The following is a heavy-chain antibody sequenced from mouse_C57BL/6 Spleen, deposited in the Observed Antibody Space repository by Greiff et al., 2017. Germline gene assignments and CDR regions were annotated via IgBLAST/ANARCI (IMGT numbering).Heavy chain of an antibody. D-gene: IGHD2-3*01. CDR1: GFNIKDYY. CDR3: TSIYDGYYVWFAY. CDR2: IDPEDGDT. Sequence: VQLKQSGAELVRPGASVKLSCTASGFNIKDYYMHWVKQRPEQGLEWIGRIDPEDGDTEYAPKFQGKATMTADTSSNTAYLQLSSLTSEDTAVYYCTSIYDGYYVWFAYWGQGTLVTVSA. V-gene: IGHV14-1*01. J-gene: IGHJ3*01.